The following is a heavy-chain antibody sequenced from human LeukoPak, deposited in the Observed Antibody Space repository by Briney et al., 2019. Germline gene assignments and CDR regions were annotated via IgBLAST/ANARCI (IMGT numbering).Heavy chain of an antibody. D-gene: IGHD3-10*01. J-gene: IGHJ4*02. CDR1: GGSISSSSYY. CDR3: ARGVTMVRGVIITPPFDY. Sequence: PSETLSLTCTVSGGSISSSSYYWGWIRQPPGKGLEWIGSIYYSGSTYYNPSLKSRVTISVDTSKNQFSLKLSSVTAADTAVYYCARGVTMVRGVIITPPFDYWGQGTLVTVSS. V-gene: IGHV4-39*01. CDR2: IYYSGST.